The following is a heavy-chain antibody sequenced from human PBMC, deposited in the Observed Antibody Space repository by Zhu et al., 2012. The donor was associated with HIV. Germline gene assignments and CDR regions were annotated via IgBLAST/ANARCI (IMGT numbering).Heavy chain of an antibody. CDR2: IDHSGST. J-gene: IGHJ4*02. CDR3: ARLRYFDWSRGFFDY. V-gene: IGHV4-34*01. Sequence: QVELQQWGAGLLKPSETLSLTCAVYGGSFSEYYWSWIRQSPGKGLEWTGEIDHSGSTNYKPSLKSRVTISVDTSKNQFSLNLSSLTAADTAVYYCARLRYFDWSRGFFDYWGQGTLVTVSS. D-gene: IGHD3-9*01. CDR1: GGSFSEYY.